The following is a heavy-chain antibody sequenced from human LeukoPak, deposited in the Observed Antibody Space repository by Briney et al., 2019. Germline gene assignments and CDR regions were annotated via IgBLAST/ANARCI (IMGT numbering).Heavy chain of an antibody. CDR2: ISSNGDNT. Sequence: GGSLRLSCEASGFTFSSYAMHWVRQAPGKGLEYVSAISSNGDNTYYANSVKGRFTISRDNSKNTLYLQMGSLRTEDMAMYYCVRDLIGDYWGQGTLVTVSS. CDR3: VRDLIGDY. V-gene: IGHV3-64*01. CDR1: GFTFSSYA. J-gene: IGHJ4*02. D-gene: IGHD3-16*01.